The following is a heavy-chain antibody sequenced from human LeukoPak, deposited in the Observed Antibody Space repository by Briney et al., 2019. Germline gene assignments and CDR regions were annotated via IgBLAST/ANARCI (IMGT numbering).Heavy chain of an antibody. D-gene: IGHD5-12*01. CDR1: GFTFSSYS. V-gene: IGHV3-21*01. CDR2: ISSSSSYI. J-gene: IGHJ4*02. Sequence: GGSPRLSCAASGFTFSSYSMNWVRQAPGKGLEWVSSISSSSSYIYYADSVKGRFTISRDNAKNSLYLQMNSLRAEDTAVYYCARDRGWLRLIDYWGQGTLVTVSS. CDR3: ARDRGWLRLIDY.